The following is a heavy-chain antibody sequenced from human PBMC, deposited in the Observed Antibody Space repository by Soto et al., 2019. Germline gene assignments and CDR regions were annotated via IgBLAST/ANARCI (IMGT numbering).Heavy chain of an antibody. J-gene: IGHJ4*02. CDR2: IRGDGVTA. V-gene: IGHV3-74*01. CDR3: VREYYGLLTGYYTDY. Sequence: EVQLVESGGDLVQRGGSLRLSCAASGFPFSSYWMHWVRHTPGKGLDWVARIRGDGVTAYYADAVTGRFPVSRDNAKNTLTLQISWLRAEDTAVYYCVREYYGLLTGYYTDYWGQGTLGSVSS. CDR1: GFPFSSYW. D-gene: IGHD3-9*01.